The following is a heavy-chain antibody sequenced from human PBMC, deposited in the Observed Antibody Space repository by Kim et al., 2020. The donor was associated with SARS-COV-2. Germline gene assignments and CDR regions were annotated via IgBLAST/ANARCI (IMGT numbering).Heavy chain of an antibody. J-gene: IGHJ5*02. CDR3: ATGPPIQFGWFDP. D-gene: IGHD5-18*01. CDR2: FDPEDGET. CDR1: GYTLTELS. Sequence: ASVKVSCKVSGYTLTELSMHWVRQAPGKGLEWMGGFDPEDGETIYAQKFQGRVTMTEDTSIDTAYMELSSLRSEDTAVYYCATGPPIQFGWFDPWGQGTLVTVSS. V-gene: IGHV1-24*01.